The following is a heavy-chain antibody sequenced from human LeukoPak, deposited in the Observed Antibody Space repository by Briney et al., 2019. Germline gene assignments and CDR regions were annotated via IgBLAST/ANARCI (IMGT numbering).Heavy chain of an antibody. J-gene: IGHJ6*03. CDR2: MNPNSGNT. CDR3: ASTGTGRLPTGGGGDHSYYYYYMDV. CDR1: GYTFTSYD. D-gene: IGHD3-16*01. Sequence: APVKVSCKASGYTFTSYDINWVRQATGPGLEGMGWMNPNSGNTGYAQKFQGRVSMNRNTSIRTAFMELSSLGSEETAVYYCASTGTGRLPTGGGGDHSYYYYYMDVWGKGTTVTVSS. V-gene: IGHV1-8*01.